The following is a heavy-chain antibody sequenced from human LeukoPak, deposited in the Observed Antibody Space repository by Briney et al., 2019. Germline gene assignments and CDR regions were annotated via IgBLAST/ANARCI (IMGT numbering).Heavy chain of an antibody. V-gene: IGHV1-2*06. CDR1: GNTFTDYY. J-gene: IGHJ5*02. Sequence: ASVKVSCKASGNTFTDYYIHWVRQAPGQGLEWMGRINPNSGGTNYAQKFQGRVTMTRDTSISTAYMELSRLRSDDTAVYYCAREKVDYDFWSGHHNYDIPWGQGTLVTVSS. CDR2: INPNSGGT. CDR3: AREKVDYDFWSGHHNYDIP. D-gene: IGHD3-3*01.